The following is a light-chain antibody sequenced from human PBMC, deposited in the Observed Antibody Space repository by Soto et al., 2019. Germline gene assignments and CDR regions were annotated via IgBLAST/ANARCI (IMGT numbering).Light chain of an antibody. CDR1: QSIRTW. J-gene: IGKJ1*01. V-gene: IGKV1-5*03. CDR3: QQYHSYST. Sequence: DIQMTQSPSTLSASIGDRVTITCRASQSIRTWLAWYQQKPGKAPNLLIYTASNLESGVPSRFSGSGSATEFTLTISSLQPDDFATYYCQQYHSYSTFGQGTKVEIK. CDR2: TAS.